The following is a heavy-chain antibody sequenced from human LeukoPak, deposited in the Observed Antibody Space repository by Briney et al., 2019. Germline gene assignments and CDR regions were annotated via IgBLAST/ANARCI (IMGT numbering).Heavy chain of an antibody. D-gene: IGHD3-9*01. CDR1: GGSITSSY. J-gene: IGHJ5*02. CDR2: IHYTGST. V-gene: IGHV4-59*01. Sequence: SETLSLACTVSGGSITSSYWSWIRQSPGKGLEWIGYIHYTGSTNYNPSLKSRVTMLIDTSKNQFSLKLSSVTAADTAVYYCARGRYSAGDNWFDPWGQGTLVTVSS. CDR3: ARGRYSAGDNWFDP.